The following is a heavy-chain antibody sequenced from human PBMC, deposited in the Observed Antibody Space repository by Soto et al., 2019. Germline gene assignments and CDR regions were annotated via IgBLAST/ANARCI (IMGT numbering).Heavy chain of an antibody. D-gene: IGHD1-26*01. J-gene: IGHJ4*02. CDR3: AKRGSGTYYID. CDR1: GFTFSSYA. V-gene: IGHV3-23*01. CDR2: ISGSGDST. Sequence: EVQLLESGGGLVQPGGSLRLSCAASGFTFSSYAMNWVRQAPGKGLEWVSTISGSGDSTYYADSVKGRFTISRDKSKNTLYLQMNSLRAEDTAVYYCAKRGSGTYYIDWGQGTLVTVSS.